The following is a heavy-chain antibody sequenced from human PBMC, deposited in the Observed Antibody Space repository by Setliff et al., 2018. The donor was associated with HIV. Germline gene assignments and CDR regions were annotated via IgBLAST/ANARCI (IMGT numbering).Heavy chain of an antibody. Sequence: GALKISCVASGFNFDDYAMHWIRQAAGKGLEWVSLINWDGGTAYYADSVKGRFTISRDNRKNSLHLQMNSLRAEDTALYYCAKSSNWNDLDDYWGQGTLVTVSS. CDR1: GFNFDDYA. CDR3: AKSSNWNDLDDY. J-gene: IGHJ4*02. D-gene: IGHD1-20*01. CDR2: INWDGGTA. V-gene: IGHV3-43D*03.